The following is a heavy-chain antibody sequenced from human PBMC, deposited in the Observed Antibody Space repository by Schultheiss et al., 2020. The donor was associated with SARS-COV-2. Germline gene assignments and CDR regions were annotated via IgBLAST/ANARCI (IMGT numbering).Heavy chain of an antibody. CDR3: TGGAGSDY. V-gene: IGHV3-15*01. D-gene: IGHD2-15*01. CDR1: AVRFSNYV. CDR2: IKSKTDGGTT. J-gene: IGHJ4*02. Sequence: GGSLRLSCAASAVRFSNYVKYWVRQAPGKGLEWVGRIKSKTDGGTTDYAAPVKGRFAMSRDDSKNTLYLQMDSLKTEDTALYYCTGGAGSDYWGQGTLVTVSS.